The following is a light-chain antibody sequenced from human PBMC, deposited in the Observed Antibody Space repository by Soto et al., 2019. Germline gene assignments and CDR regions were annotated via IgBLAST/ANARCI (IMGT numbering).Light chain of an antibody. J-gene: IGLJ2*01. CDR3: QTWDTGTVV. V-gene: IGLV4-69*01. CDR2: VSSDGSH. CDR1: SGHSSYD. Sequence: QLVLTQSPSASASLGASVKLTCTLSSGHSSYDIAWHQQQPEKGPRYLMKVSSDGSHSKGDGIPDRFSGSTSGAERYLTISSLQSEDEADYYCQTWDTGTVVFGGGTKLTVL.